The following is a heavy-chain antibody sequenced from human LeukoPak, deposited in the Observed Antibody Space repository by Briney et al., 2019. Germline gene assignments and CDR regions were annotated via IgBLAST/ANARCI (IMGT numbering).Heavy chain of an antibody. CDR2: INHSGST. CDR1: GGSFSGYY. Sequence: SETLSLTCAVYGGSFSGYYWSWIRQPPGKGLEWIGEINHSGSTNYNPSLKSRVTISVDTSKNQFSLKLSSVTAADTAVYYCARRRGYSYGYVLDSWGQGTLVTVSS. D-gene: IGHD5-18*01. CDR3: ARRRGYSYGYVLDS. J-gene: IGHJ4*02. V-gene: IGHV4-34*01.